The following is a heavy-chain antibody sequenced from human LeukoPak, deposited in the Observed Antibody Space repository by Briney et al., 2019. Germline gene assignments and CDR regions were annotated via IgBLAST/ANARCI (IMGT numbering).Heavy chain of an antibody. J-gene: IGHJ4*02. CDR1: GFTFNSYA. Sequence: GGSLRLSCAASGFTFNSYAMSWVRQAPGKGLEWVSAIVGDTVTFYTDSVKGRFTISRDNAKNTLYLQMNSLRAEDTAMYYCARGRYYLDSWGQGTLVTVSS. CDR2: IVGDTVT. V-gene: IGHV3-23*01. CDR3: ARGRYYLDS.